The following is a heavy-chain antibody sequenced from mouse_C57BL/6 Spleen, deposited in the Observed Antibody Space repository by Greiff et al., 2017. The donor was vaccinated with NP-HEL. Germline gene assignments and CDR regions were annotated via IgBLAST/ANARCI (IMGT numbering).Heavy chain of an antibody. CDR2: IYPGDGDT. D-gene: IGHD1-1*01. CDR1: GYAFSSSW. Sequence: VQLQRSGPELVKPGASVKISCKASGYAFSSSWMNWVKQRPGKGLEWIGRIYPGDGDTNYNGKFKGKATLTADKSSSTAYMQLSSLTSEDSAVYFCARGYGSRYDAMDYWGQGTSVTVSS. J-gene: IGHJ4*01. V-gene: IGHV1-82*01. CDR3: ARGYGSRYDAMDY.